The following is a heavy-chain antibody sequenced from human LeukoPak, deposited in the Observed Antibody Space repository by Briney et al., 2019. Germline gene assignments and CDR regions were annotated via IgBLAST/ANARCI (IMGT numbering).Heavy chain of an antibody. Sequence: GGSLRLSCAASGFTFSSYAMHWVRQAPGKGLEWVAVISYDGSNRYYADSVKGRFTISRDNSKNTLYLQMNSLRAEDTAVYYCARDFYDSSGYYLDYWGQGTLVTVSS. V-gene: IGHV3-30-3*01. CDR3: ARDFYDSSGYYLDY. J-gene: IGHJ4*02. CDR2: ISYDGSNR. CDR1: GFTFSSYA. D-gene: IGHD3-22*01.